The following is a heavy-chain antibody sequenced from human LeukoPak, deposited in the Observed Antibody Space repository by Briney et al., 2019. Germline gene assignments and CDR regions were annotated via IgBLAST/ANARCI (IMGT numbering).Heavy chain of an antibody. CDR1: GFTLSSYW. D-gene: IGHD1-26*01. CDR3: AFYSGSYAEDAFDI. CDR2: IKQDGSEK. Sequence: PGGSLRLSCAASGFTLSSYWMSWVRQAPGKGLEWVANIKQDGSEKYYVDSVKGRFTISRDNAKNSLYLQMNSLRAEDTAVYYCAFYSGSYAEDAFDIWGQGTMVTVSS. J-gene: IGHJ3*02. V-gene: IGHV3-7*01.